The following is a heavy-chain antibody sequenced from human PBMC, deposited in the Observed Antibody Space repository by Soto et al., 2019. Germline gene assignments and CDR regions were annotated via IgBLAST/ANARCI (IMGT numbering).Heavy chain of an antibody. CDR3: ARDYYGSGSYYNWFDP. CDR2: IYYSGST. J-gene: IGHJ5*02. Sequence: ASETLSLTCTVSGGSISSGGYYWSWIRQHPGKGLEWIGYIYYSGSTYYNPSLKSRVTISVDTSKNQFSLKLSSVTAADTAVYYCARDYYGSGSYYNWFDPWGQGTLVTVSS. V-gene: IGHV4-31*03. CDR1: GGSISSGGYY. D-gene: IGHD3-10*01.